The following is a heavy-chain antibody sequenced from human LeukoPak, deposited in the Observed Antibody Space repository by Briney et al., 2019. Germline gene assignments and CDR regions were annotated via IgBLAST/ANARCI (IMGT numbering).Heavy chain of an antibody. V-gene: IGHV3-30*02. CDR2: TRYDGTIK. CDR3: AKDLELTITRGVCEY. D-gene: IGHD3-10*01. CDR1: GFTFGSYA. J-gene: IGHJ4*02. Sequence: GGSLRLSCAASGFTFGSYAMHWVRQAPGKGLEWVAFTRYDGTIKYYSDSVKGRFTISRDNSKNTLYLQMSSLRLEDTAVYYCAKDLELTITRGVCEYWGQGTLVAVSS.